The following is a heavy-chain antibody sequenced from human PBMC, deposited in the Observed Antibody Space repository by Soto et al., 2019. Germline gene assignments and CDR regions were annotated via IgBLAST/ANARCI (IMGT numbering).Heavy chain of an antibody. J-gene: IGHJ4*02. CDR3: XXXXAVGIFYY. D-gene: IGHD1-26*01. V-gene: IGHV1-18*01. CDR1: GYTFTSYG. CDR2: ISAYNGNT. Sequence: QVQLVQSGAEVKKPGASVKVSCNASGYTFTSYGISWVRQAPGQGLEWMGWISAYNGNTNYAQKLQGRVTMNTDTTTSTAYMXXXXXXSDDTXVYXXXXXXAVGIFYYWGQGTLVTVSS.